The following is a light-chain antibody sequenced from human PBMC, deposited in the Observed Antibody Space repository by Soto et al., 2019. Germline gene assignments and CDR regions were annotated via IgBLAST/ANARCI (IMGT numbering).Light chain of an antibody. CDR3: SSYTSSSTYV. CDR2: DVS. CDR1: SSGVGGYNY. V-gene: IGLV2-14*01. Sequence: QSALTQPASVSGSPGQSITISCTGTSSGVGGYNYVSWYQQHPGKAPKLMIYDVSNRPSGVSNRFSGSKSGNTASLTISGLQAEDKADYYCSSYTSSSTYVFGTGTKVTVL. J-gene: IGLJ1*01.